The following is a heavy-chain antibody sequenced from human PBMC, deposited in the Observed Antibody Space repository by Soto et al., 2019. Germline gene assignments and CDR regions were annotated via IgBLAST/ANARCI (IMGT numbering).Heavy chain of an antibody. D-gene: IGHD2-21*01. J-gene: IGHJ6*02. CDR1: GGSFSGYY. Sequence: SGTLSLTCAVYGGSFSGYYWSWIRQPPGKGLEWIGEINHSGSTNYNPSLKSRVTISVXRXXXXFXLXLXXXTAAXTAVYYCVRVVWFTNYYYYGMDVWGQGTTVTV. CDR3: VRVVWFTNYYYYGMDV. V-gene: IGHV4-34*01. CDR2: INHSGST.